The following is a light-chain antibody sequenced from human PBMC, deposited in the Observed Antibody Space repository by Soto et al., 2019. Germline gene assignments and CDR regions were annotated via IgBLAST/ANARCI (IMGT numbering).Light chain of an antibody. V-gene: IGLV7-46*01. Sequence: QAVVTPEPSLTVSPGGTVTLTCGSSTGAVTNGHYPYWFQQKPGQAPRTLIYDTTNRHSWTPARFSGSLLGGKAALTLSGAQPEDEAEYYYLLSYNGPYVFGTGTKVTVL. J-gene: IGLJ1*01. CDR2: DTT. CDR3: LLSYNGPYV. CDR1: TGAVTNGHY.